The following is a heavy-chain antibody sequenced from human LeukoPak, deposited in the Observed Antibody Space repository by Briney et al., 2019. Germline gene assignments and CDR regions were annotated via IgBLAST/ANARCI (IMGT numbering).Heavy chain of an antibody. V-gene: IGHV4-38-2*02. CDR3: ARGGSGWPFDH. J-gene: IGHJ4*02. CDR2: TGPGRNT. D-gene: IGHD6-19*01. Sequence: SQTLALTYTVSGYSISSGYYWGWIRHPPGKGREWVGGTGPGRNTYYNPSLKSRVAISVDRTKNQAHLRLISVAAEDTAVYYCARGGSGWPFDHWGQGTLVTVSS. CDR1: GYSISSGYY.